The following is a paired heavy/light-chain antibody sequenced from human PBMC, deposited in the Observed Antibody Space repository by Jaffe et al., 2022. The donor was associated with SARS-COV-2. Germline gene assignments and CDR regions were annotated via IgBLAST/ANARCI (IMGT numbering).Light chain of an antibody. CDR2: GAS. Sequence: SVLTQSPGTLSLSPGERATLSCRAGQSLSSSYLAWYQQRRGQAPRLLIYGASTRATGIPDRFSGSGSGTDFTLTISRLEPEDFAVYYCQQYGRSPEMYTFGQGTKLEI. CDR3: QQYGRSPEMYT. V-gene: IGKV3-20*01. CDR1: QSLSSSY. J-gene: IGKJ2*01.
Heavy chain of an antibody. CDR3: AKDGYPGNGVWDYSDS. CDR1: GFTFSNYA. D-gene: IGHD2-8*01. Sequence: EVQLLESGGDSVQPGGSLRLSCQASGFTFSNYAMTWVRQAPGKGLEWVAGIGGGGTDTYYADSVKGRFTISRDNSKNTLDLQMISLRAEDTAVYFCAKDGYPGNGVWDYSDSWGQGTLVSVSS. J-gene: IGHJ4*02. CDR2: IGGGGTDT. V-gene: IGHV3-23*01.